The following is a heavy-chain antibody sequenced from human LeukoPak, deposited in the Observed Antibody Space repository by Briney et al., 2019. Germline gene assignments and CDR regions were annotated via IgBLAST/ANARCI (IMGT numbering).Heavy chain of an antibody. CDR2: GIPFLCTG. CDR3: ASSDYYRSESHYSQDYYYGMHV. J-gene: IGHJ6*02. CDR1: GGTFSSYA. Sequence: SVQVSCKGSGGTFSSYAIRGVRQAPGRGVDWVGGGIPFLCTGNYAQRYQRRLTIPADASQSTAYMEQSSLRSEDAAVYHCASSDYYRSESHYSQDYYYGMHVGGQGTTVSVPS. V-gene: IGHV1-69*13. D-gene: IGHD3-10*01.